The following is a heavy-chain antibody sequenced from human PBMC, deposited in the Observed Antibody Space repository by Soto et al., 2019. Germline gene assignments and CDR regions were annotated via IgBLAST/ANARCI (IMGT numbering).Heavy chain of an antibody. Sequence: EVQLVESGGGLVKPGGSLRLSCAASGFTFSSYSMNWVRQAPGKGLEWVSSISSSSSYIYYADSVKGRFTISRDNAKNSLYLQMNSLRAEDTAVYYCATHPRGGSDWYFDLWGRGTLVTVSS. CDR2: ISSSSSYI. CDR3: ATHPRGGSDWYFDL. CDR1: GFTFSSYS. D-gene: IGHD5-12*01. V-gene: IGHV3-21*01. J-gene: IGHJ2*01.